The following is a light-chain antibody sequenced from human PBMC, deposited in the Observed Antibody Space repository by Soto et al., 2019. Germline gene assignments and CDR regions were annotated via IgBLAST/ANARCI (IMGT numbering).Light chain of an antibody. J-gene: IGKJ5*01. V-gene: IGKV3-15*01. CDR1: QSVNIN. CDR3: QQYDQWPIT. CDR2: GAS. Sequence: EIVMTQSPATLSVSPGERATLSCRASQSVNINLAWYQQKPGQAPRLLIQGASARALGIPARFSGSGSGTEFSFTVTSLQSEDFAVYYCQQYDQWPITFGQGTRLEIK.